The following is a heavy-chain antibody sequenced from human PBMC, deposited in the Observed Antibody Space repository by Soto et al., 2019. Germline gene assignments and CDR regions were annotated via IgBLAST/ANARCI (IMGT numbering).Heavy chain of an antibody. CDR2: IYWDDDN. Sequence: QITLKESGPTLVKPTQTLTLTCSFSGFSLTSTAVGVNWIRQPPGKALEWLALIYWDDDNHFSPSLKSRLSVTPDTSKNQVVLTMTNMDPLDTATYFCAHGSGWLSDYWGQGILVTVSS. V-gene: IGHV2-5*02. CDR3: AHGSGWLSDY. D-gene: IGHD6-19*01. J-gene: IGHJ4*02. CDR1: GFSLTSTAVG.